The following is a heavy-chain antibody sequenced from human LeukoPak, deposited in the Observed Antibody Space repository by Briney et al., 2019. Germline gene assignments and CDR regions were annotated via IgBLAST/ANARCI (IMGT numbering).Heavy chain of an antibody. D-gene: IGHD2-2*01. Sequence: GGSLRLSCAASGFTFSSYAMSWVRQAPGKGLGWVSAISGSGGSTYYADSVKGRFTISRDNSKNTLYLQMNSLRAEDTAVYYCAKGKYCSSTSCYDYYYYGMDVWGQGTTVTVSS. CDR1: GFTFSSYA. CDR3: AKGKYCSSTSCYDYYYYGMDV. CDR2: ISGSGGST. V-gene: IGHV3-23*01. J-gene: IGHJ6*02.